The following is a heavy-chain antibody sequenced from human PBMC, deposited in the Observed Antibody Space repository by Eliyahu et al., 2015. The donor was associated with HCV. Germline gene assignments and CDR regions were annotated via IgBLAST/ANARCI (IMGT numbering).Heavy chain of an antibody. CDR3: ARDPFIVVVPANWFDP. J-gene: IGHJ5*02. CDR1: GGTFSSYA. CDR2: IIPILGIA. V-gene: IGHV1-69*04. D-gene: IGHD2-2*01. Sequence: QVQLVQSGAEVKKPGSSVKVSCKASGGTFSSYAISWVRQAPGQGLEWMGRIIPILGIANYAQKFQGRVTITADKSTSTAYMELSSLRSEDTAVYYCARDPFIVVVPANWFDPWGQGTLVTVSS.